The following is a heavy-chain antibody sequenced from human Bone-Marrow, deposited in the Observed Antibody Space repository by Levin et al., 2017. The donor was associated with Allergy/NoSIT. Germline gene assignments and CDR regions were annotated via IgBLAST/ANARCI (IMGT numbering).Heavy chain of an antibody. V-gene: IGHV3-7*03. CDR1: GFTFRDYW. CDR3: ARKLRGSSAYDAVDV. Sequence: GESLKISCAATGFTFRDYWMTWVRQTPGRGLEWVANIDQDGSQKYYVDSVKGRFTISRDNAKNSVDLQMNYLRDDDTAVYYCARKLRGSSAYDAVDVWGHGTMVTFSS. D-gene: IGHD5-12*01. CDR2: IDQDGSQK. J-gene: IGHJ3*01.